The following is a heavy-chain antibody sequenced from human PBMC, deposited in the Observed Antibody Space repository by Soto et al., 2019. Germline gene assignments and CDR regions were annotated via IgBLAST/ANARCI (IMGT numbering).Heavy chain of an antibody. CDR3: ARDARGDEAPMDY. Sequence: QVQLVQSGAEVKKPGASVKVSCKASGYTFTGYYMHWVRQAPGHGLEWMGWINPNSGGTNYAQKFQGWVTMTRDTSISTAYMELSRLRSDDPAVYYCARDARGDEAPMDYWGQGTLVTVSS. CDR2: INPNSGGT. CDR1: GYTFTGYY. V-gene: IGHV1-2*04. J-gene: IGHJ4*02. D-gene: IGHD3-10*01.